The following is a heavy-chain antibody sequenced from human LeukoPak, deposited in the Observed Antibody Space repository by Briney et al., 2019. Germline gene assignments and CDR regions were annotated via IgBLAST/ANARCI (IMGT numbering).Heavy chain of an antibody. CDR2: INHSGST. D-gene: IGHD1-26*01. CDR3: ARLYSGSYIY. CDR1: GGSFSGYY. Sequence: SETLSLTCTVYGGSFSGYYWSWIRQPPGKGLEWIGEINHSGSTNYNPSLKSRVTISVDTSKNQFSLKLSSVTAADTAVYYCARLYSGSYIYWGQGTLVTVST. V-gene: IGHV4-34*01. J-gene: IGHJ4*02.